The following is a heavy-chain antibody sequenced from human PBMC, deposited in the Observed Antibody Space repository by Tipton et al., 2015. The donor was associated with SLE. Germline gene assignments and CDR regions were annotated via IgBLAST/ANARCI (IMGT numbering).Heavy chain of an antibody. CDR2: ISYDGSNK. J-gene: IGHJ6*02. V-gene: IGHV3-30*04. Sequence: QLVQSGGGVVQPGRSLRLSCAASGLTFSSYAMHWVRQAPGKGLEWVAVISYDGSNKYYADSVKGRFTISRDNSKNTLYLQMNSLRAEDTAVYYCAREGISGTTDYYYAMDVWVQGTTVTVSS. D-gene: IGHD1/OR15-1a*01. CDR3: AREGISGTTDYYYAMDV. CDR1: GLTFSSYA.